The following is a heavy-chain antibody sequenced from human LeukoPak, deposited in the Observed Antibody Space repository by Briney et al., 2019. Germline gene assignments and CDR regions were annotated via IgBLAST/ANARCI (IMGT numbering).Heavy chain of an antibody. CDR3: TRVRLWFGELPDY. J-gene: IGHJ4*02. CDR2: IRSKAYGGTT. Sequence: GGSLRLSCIASGFTFGDYAMSWFRQAPGKGLEWVGFIRSKAYGGTTEYAASVKGRFTISRDDSKSIAYLQMNSLKTEDTAVYYCTRVRLWFGELPDYWGQGTLVTVSS. D-gene: IGHD3-10*01. CDR1: GFTFGDYA. V-gene: IGHV3-49*03.